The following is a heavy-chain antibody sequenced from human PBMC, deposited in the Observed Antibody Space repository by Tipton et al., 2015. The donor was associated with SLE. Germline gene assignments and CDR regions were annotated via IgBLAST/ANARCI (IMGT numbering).Heavy chain of an antibody. J-gene: IGHJ4*02. V-gene: IGHV4-61*02. D-gene: IGHD5-18*01. CDR3: ARHVYNYGPYYFDY. Sequence: TLSLTCAVSGFSISSGNHYWNWIRQPAGKGLEWIGRVYTSGYTNYNPSLKSRVAMSVDTSKNQFSQTLTSVTAADTAVYYCARHVYNYGPYYFDYWGQGTLVTVSS. CDR2: VYTSGYT. CDR1: GFSISSGNHY.